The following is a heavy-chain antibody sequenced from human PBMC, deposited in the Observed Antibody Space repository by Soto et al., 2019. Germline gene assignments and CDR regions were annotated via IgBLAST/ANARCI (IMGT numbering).Heavy chain of an antibody. CDR1: GYTLTELS. J-gene: IGHJ6*02. CDR3: ATDRNYDFWSRTYGMDV. V-gene: IGHV1-24*01. D-gene: IGHD3-3*01. CDR2: FDPEDGET. Sequence: VKVSCKVSGYTLTELSMHWVRQAPGKGLEWMGGFDPEDGETIYAQKFQGRVTMTEDTSTDTAYMELSSLRSEDTAVYYCATDRNYDFWSRTYGMDVWGQGTTVTVYS.